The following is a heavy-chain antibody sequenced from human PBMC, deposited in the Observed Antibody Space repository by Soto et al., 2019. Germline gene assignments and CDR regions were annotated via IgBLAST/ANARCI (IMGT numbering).Heavy chain of an antibody. CDR1: GDSISSGGYS. Sequence: QLQLQESGSGLVKPSQTLSLTCVVSGDSISSGGYSWNWIRQPPGKGLEWIGHTYHSGGTLYNPSTESRVTISLDKAKNQFSLRLTSVPAADSAVYYCARDYLSGYYFDYWGQGTLVTVSS. CDR3: ARDYLSGYYFDY. J-gene: IGHJ4*02. V-gene: IGHV4-30-2*01. CDR2: TYHSGGT. D-gene: IGHD3-22*01.